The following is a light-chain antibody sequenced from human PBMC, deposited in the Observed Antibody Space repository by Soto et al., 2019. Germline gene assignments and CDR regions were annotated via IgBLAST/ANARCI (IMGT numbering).Light chain of an antibody. V-gene: IGKV2-28*01. Sequence: IVITQSPLSLPVTPGEPASISCRSSQSLLHSNGYNYLDWYLQKPGQSPQLLIYLGSNRASGVPDRFSGSGSGTDFTLTISRLEPEDFAVYYCQQYGRSPSTFGQGTRLEIK. CDR2: LGS. J-gene: IGKJ5*01. CDR3: QQYGRSPST. CDR1: QSLLHSNGYNY.